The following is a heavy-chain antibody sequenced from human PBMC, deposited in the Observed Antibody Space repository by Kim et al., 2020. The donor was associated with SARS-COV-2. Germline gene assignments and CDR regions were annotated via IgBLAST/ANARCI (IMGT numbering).Heavy chain of an antibody. CDR2: INYSEST. V-gene: IGHV4-39*07. D-gene: IGHD3-3*01. Sequence: SETPSLTCTVSGGSIRSTSNYWGWIRQSPGKGLEWIGSINYSESTYYNPSLKSRVTIFVDTSKNQFSLSLSSVTAADTAIYYCARASEVANFFSRWYYF. CDR1: GGSIRSTSNY. J-gene: IGHJ4*01. CDR3: ARASEVANFFSRWYYF.